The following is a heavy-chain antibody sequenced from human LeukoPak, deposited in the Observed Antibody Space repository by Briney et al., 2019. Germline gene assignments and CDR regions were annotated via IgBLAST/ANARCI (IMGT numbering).Heavy chain of an antibody. V-gene: IGHV4-4*07. J-gene: IGHJ4*02. D-gene: IGHD5-18*01. CDR1: GGSVSSYY. CDR3: ARDVGGYNYGYSLNY. CDR2: IYTCGCT. Sequence: SETLSLTCSVSGGSVSSYYWIWIRQPAGKGLEWIGRIYTCGCTSYNSSLKSRVTMSVDTSKNQFSLKLNSVTAADTALYYCARDVGGYNYGYSLNYWGQGTLVSVSS.